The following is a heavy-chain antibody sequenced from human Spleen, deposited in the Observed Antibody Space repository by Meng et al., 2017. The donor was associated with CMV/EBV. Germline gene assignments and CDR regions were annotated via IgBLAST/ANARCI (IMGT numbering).Heavy chain of an antibody. D-gene: IGHD6-6*01. CDR2: INHSGST. CDR1: GGSFSGYY. V-gene: IGHV4-34*01. J-gene: IGHJ2*01. CDR3: ARGIVTQSKAARPSRHFDL. Sequence: SETLSLTCAVYGGSFSGYYWSWIRQPPGKGLEWIGEINHSGSTNYNPSLKSRVTISVDTSKNQFSLKLSSVTAADTAVYYCARGIVTQSKAARPSRHFDLWGRGTLVTVSS.